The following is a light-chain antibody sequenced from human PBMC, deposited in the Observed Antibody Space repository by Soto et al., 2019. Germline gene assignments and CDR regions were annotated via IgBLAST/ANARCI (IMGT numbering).Light chain of an antibody. J-gene: IGKJ1*01. V-gene: IGKV1-39*01. CDR3: QQSFSMLWT. CDR1: QSINYY. Sequence: DLPMTQSPSSLSASVGDRVTITCRASQSINYYLNWYQQKPGKAPNLLIYAASNLQSGVPSRFSGSGFGTDFTLTISNLQPEDFATYYCQQSFSMLWTFGQGTKVEIK. CDR2: AAS.